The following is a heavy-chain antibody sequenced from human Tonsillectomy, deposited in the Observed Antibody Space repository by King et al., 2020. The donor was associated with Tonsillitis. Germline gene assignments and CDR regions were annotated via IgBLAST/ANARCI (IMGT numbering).Heavy chain of an antibody. CDR3: TRLAAPEYGDYGDY. V-gene: IGHV3-73*02. Sequence: VQLVESGGGLVQPGGSLKLSCAASGFTFRGSAMHWVRQASGKGLEWVGRIRSKPNRYATAYGASVKGRFTIPRDDSKNTMYLQMNSLKTEDTAVYYCTRLAAPEYGDYGDYWGQGTLVTVSS. CDR2: IRSKPNRYAT. CDR1: GFTFRGSA. D-gene: IGHD4-17*01. J-gene: IGHJ4*02.